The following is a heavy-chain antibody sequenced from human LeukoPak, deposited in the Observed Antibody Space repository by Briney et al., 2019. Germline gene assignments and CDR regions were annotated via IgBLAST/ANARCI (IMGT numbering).Heavy chain of an antibody. Sequence: SETLSLTCTVSGGSISTYYWSWIRQPPGKGLEWIGYIFYTGSTNYNPSLKSRVAISVDTSKNQFSLKLTSVTAADTAVYYCARDEIAAAGTQEYFQXXXQGTLXTVXS. J-gene: IGHJ1*01. V-gene: IGHV4-59*12. CDR2: IFYTGST. CDR3: ARDEIAAAGTQEYFQX. CDR1: GGSISTYY. D-gene: IGHD6-13*01.